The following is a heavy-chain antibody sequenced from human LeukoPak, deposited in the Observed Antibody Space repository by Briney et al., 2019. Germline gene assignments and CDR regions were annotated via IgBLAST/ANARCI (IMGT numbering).Heavy chain of an antibody. CDR2: ISGSGGST. J-gene: IGHJ6*03. CDR1: GFTFSSYA. Sequence: HPGGSLRLSCAASGFTFSSYAMSWVRQAPGKGLEWVSAISGSGGSTYYADSVKGRFTISRDNSKNTLYLQMNSLRAEDTAVYYCARGMKFYDFWSGYYNHYYYYMDVWGKGTTVTVSS. V-gene: IGHV3-23*01. D-gene: IGHD3-3*01. CDR3: ARGMKFYDFWSGYYNHYYYYMDV.